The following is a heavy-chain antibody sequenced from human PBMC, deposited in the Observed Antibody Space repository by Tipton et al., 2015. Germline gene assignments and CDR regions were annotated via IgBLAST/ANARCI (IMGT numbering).Heavy chain of an antibody. CDR1: GGSISSGSYY. CDR3: ARAIFGSGSYYFDC. D-gene: IGHD3-10*01. J-gene: IGHJ4*02. Sequence: TLSLTCTVSGGSISSGSYYWNWIRQHPAKGLEWIGYIYYSGSAHYNPSLKSRVTISVDTSKNQFSLKLSSVTAADTAVYYCARAIFGSGSYYFDCWGQGTLVTVSS. V-gene: IGHV4-31*03. CDR2: IYYSGSA.